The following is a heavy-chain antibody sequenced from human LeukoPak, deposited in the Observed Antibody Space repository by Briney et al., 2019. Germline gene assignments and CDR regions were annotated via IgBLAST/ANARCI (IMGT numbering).Heavy chain of an antibody. D-gene: IGHD3-9*01. V-gene: IGHV3-11*06. CDR3: ARDAIWQSTRYFDWLVDH. CDR2: ISSSSSYT. J-gene: IGHJ4*02. CDR1: GFTFSDYY. Sequence: GGSLRLSCAASGFTFSDYYMSWIRQAPGKGLEWVSYISSSSSYTNYADSVKGRFTISRDNAKNSPYLQMNSLRAEDTAVYYCARDAIWQSTRYFDWLVDHWGQGTLVTVSS.